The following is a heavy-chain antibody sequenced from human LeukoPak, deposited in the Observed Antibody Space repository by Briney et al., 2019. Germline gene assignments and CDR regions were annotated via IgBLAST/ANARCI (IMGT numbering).Heavy chain of an antibody. J-gene: IGHJ4*02. CDR1: GFTFSSYS. CDR3: VKEYDSSGYGLPG. CDR2: ISGSGDST. D-gene: IGHD3-22*01. Sequence: RTGGSLRLSCAASGFTFSSYSMNWVRQAPGKGLEWVSVISGSGDSTYYADSVKGRFTISRDNSKNTLYLQMNSLRVDDTAVYYCVKEYDSSGYGLPGWGQGTLVTVSS. V-gene: IGHV3-23*01.